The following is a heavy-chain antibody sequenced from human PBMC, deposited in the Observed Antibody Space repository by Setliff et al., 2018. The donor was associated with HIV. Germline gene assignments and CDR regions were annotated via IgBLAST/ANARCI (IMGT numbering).Heavy chain of an antibody. Sequence: SETLSLTCTVSGDSISSNTFYWGLIRQPPGKGLEWIGSIYYSGSTYYNPSLKSRVTISVDTSKTQFSLKLTSVTAADTAVYYCARDEGLWFGAKRNWFDPWGQGTLVTVSS. CDR1: GDSISSNTFY. CDR2: IYYSGST. D-gene: IGHD3-10*01. V-gene: IGHV4-39*07. J-gene: IGHJ5*02. CDR3: ARDEGLWFGAKRNWFDP.